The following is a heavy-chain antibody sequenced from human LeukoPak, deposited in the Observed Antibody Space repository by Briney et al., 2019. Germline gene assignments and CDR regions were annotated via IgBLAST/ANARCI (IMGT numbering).Heavy chain of an antibody. Sequence: GASVKVSCKASGYTFTSYYMHWVRQAPGQWLEWMGIINPSGGSTSFAQKFQVRVTMTRDTSTSTVYMELSSLRSEDTAVYYCARADPTRYFDLWGRGTLVTVSS. CDR1: GYTFTSYY. CDR3: ARADPTRYFDL. CDR2: INPSGGST. J-gene: IGHJ2*01. V-gene: IGHV1-46*01.